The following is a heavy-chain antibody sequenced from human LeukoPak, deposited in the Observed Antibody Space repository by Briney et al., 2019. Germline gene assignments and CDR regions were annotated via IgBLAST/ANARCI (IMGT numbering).Heavy chain of an antibody. D-gene: IGHD6-13*01. CDR3: ASDKTAQLDNYYYYMDV. Sequence: GGSLRLSCAASGFTFSSSTMNWVRQAPGKGLEWVSSISGGSIYIYYADSVKGRFTISRDNGKSSLYLQMNSLRAEDTAVYYCASDKTAQLDNYYYYMDVWGKGTTVTISS. J-gene: IGHJ6*03. CDR2: ISGGSIYI. CDR1: GFTFSSST. V-gene: IGHV3-21*06.